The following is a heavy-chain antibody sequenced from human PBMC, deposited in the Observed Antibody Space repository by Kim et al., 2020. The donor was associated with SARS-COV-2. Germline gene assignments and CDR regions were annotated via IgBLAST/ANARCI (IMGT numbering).Heavy chain of an antibody. Sequence: GGSLRLSCTASGFTFGDYAMSWVRQAPGKGLEWVGFIRSKAYGGTTEYAASVKGRFTISRDDSKSIAYLQMNSLKTEDTAVYYCAGDSSGYYPVLWGQGTLVTVSS. CDR3: AGDSSGYYPVL. V-gene: IGHV3-49*04. D-gene: IGHD3-22*01. J-gene: IGHJ4*02. CDR2: IRSKAYGGTT. CDR1: GFTFGDYA.